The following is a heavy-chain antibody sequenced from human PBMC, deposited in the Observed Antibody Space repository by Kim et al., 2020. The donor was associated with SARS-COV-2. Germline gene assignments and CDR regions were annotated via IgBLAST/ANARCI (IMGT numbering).Heavy chain of an antibody. V-gene: IGHV3-33*06. CDR3: AKAALPMVRGVIRYFDY. CDR2: IWYDGSNK. Sequence: GGSLRLSCAASGFTFSSYGMHWVRQAPGKGLEWVAVIWYDGSNKYYADSVKGRFTISRDNSKNTLYLQMNSLRAEDTAVYYCAKAALPMVRGVIRYFDYWGQGTLVTVSS. J-gene: IGHJ4*02. CDR1: GFTFSSYG. D-gene: IGHD3-10*01.